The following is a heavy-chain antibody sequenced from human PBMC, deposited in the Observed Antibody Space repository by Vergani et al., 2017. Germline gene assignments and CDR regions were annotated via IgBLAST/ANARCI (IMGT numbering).Heavy chain of an antibody. D-gene: IGHD5-18*01. CDR1: GFTFSSYS. CDR2: ISSSSSYI. J-gene: IGHJ4*02. V-gene: IGHV3-21*01. Sequence: EVQLVESGGGLVKPGGSLRLSCAASGFTFSSYSMNWVRQAPGKGLEWVSSISSSSSYIYYADSVKGRFTISRDNAKNSLYLQMNSLRAEDTAVYYCARVHFDTAMAREPLDYWSQGPLVTVSS. CDR3: ARVHFDTAMAREPLDY.